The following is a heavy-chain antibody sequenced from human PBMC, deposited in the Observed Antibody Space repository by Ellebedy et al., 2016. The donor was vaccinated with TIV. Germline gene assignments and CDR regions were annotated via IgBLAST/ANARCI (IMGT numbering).Heavy chain of an antibody. D-gene: IGHD3-16*02. CDR2: IWYDGSNK. Sequence: GESLKISCAASGFTFSSYGMHWVRQAPGKGLEWVAVIWYDGSNKYYADSVKGRFTISRDNSKNTLYLQMNSLRAEDTAVYYCARDSNLGYQILVDYWGQGTLVTVSS. J-gene: IGHJ4*02. CDR3: ARDSNLGYQILVDY. CDR1: GFTFSSYG. V-gene: IGHV3-33*08.